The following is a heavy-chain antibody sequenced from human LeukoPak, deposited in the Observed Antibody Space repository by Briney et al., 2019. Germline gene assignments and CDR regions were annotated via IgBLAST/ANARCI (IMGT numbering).Heavy chain of an antibody. D-gene: IGHD4-17*01. CDR2: IKQDGSEK. V-gene: IGHV3-7*01. J-gene: IGHJ3*02. CDR1: GFIFSTSW. CDR3: ARDGTYYGDYMDAFDI. Sequence: GGSLRLSCTASGFIFSTSWMTWVRQAPGKGLEWVANIKQDGSEKYYVDSVKGRFTISRDNAKNSLYLQMNSLRAEDTALYYCARDGTYYGDYMDAFDIWGQGTMATVSS.